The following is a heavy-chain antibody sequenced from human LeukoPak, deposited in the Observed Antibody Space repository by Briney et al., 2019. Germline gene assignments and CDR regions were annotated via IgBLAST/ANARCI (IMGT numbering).Heavy chain of an antibody. D-gene: IGHD3-3*01. J-gene: IGHJ4*02. CDR3: ARERYDFWSFDS. V-gene: IGHV4-4*09. CDR1: GGSFSTYY. Sequence: SETLSLTCTVSGGSFSTYYWSWVRQPPGKGLEWIGYIYTTGSTSYNPSLKSRVTISVDTSKRQFSLRLSSVSAADTAVYYCARERYDFWSFDSWGQGALVTVSS. CDR2: IYTTGST.